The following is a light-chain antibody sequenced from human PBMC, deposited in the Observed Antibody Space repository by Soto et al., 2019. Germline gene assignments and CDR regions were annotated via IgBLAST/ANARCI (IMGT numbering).Light chain of an antibody. J-gene: IGKJ3*01. CDR2: GSS. V-gene: IGKV3-15*01. CDR1: QSVGSN. CDR3: QQYNDWPFLT. Sequence: IVMTQSPGTLSLSPGERATLSCRASQSVGSNLAWYQRKPGQAPRLLIYGSSTRATGIPARFSGSGSGTEFTLTISSLQSEDFAVYYCQQYNDWPFLTFGPGTKVDIK.